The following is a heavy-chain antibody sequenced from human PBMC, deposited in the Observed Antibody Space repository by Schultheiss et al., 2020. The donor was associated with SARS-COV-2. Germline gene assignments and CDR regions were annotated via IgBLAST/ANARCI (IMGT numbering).Heavy chain of an antibody. V-gene: IGHV3-21*01. CDR2: ISSSSSYI. CDR3: ARDDRGWFDP. CDR1: GFTFSSYS. J-gene: IGHJ5*02. Sequence: GGSLRLSCAASGFTFSSYSMNWVRQAPGKGLEWVSSISSSSSYIYYADSVKGRFTISRDNSKNTLYLQMNSLRAEDTAVYYCARDDRGWFDPWGQGTLVTVSS.